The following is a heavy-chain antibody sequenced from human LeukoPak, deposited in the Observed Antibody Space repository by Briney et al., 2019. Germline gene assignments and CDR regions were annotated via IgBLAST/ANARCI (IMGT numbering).Heavy chain of an antibody. CDR2: IYTSGST. CDR1: GGSISSGSYY. Sequence: PSQTLSLTCTVSGGSISSGSYYWSWIRQPAGKGLEWIGRIYTSGSTNYNPSLKSRVTISVDTSKNQFSLRLTSVAAADTALYFCARESFEEPGTMDHWGQGTLVSVSS. CDR3: ARESFEEPGTMDH. J-gene: IGHJ4*02. V-gene: IGHV4-61*02. D-gene: IGHD4/OR15-4a*01.